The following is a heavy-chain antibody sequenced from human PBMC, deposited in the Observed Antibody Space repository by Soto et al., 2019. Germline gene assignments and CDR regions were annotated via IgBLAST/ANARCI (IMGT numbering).Heavy chain of an antibody. Sequence: SETLSLTCTVSGGSISSYYWSWIRPPPGKGLEWIGYIYYSGSTNYNPSLKSRVTISVDTSKNQFSLKLSSVTAADTAVYYCARRGYSYGTGYYFDYWGQGTLVTVS. CDR3: ARRGYSYGTGYYFDY. J-gene: IGHJ4*02. D-gene: IGHD5-18*01. V-gene: IGHV4-59*08. CDR2: IYYSGST. CDR1: GGSISSYY.